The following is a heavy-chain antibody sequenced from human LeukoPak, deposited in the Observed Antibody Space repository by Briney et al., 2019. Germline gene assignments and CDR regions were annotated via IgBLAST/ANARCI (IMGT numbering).Heavy chain of an antibody. D-gene: IGHD4-23*01. V-gene: IGHV4-61*02. CDR3: ARRRGGNPIDY. CDR1: GGSISSGSYY. Sequence: PSETLSLTCTVSGGSISSGSYYWSWIRQPAGKGLEWIGRIHTSGSTNYNPSLKSRVTISLDTSKNQFSLKLSSVTAADTAVYYCARRRGGNPIDYWGRGTLVTVSS. J-gene: IGHJ4*02. CDR2: IHTSGST.